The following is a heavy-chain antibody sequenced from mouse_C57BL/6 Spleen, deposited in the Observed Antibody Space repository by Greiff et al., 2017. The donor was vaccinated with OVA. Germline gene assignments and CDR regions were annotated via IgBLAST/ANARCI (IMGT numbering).Heavy chain of an antibody. V-gene: IGHV1-53*01. CDR1: GYTFTSYW. CDR3: ARERSNTVVNYYAMDY. CDR2: INPSNGGT. D-gene: IGHD1-1*01. Sequence: QVQLQQPGTELVKPGASVKLSCKASGYTFTSYWMHWVKQRPGQGLEWIGNINPSNGGTNYNEKFKSKATMTVDKSSSTAYMQLSSLTSEDSAVYYCARERSNTVVNYYAMDYWGQGTSVTVSS. J-gene: IGHJ4*01.